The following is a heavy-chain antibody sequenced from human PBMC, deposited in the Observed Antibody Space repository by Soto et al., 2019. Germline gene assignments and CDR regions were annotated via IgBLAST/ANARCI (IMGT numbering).Heavy chain of an antibody. V-gene: IGHV3-15*01. CDR2: IKSKTDGGTT. Sequence: EVQLVESGGGLVKPGGSLRLSCAASGFTFSNAWMSWVRQAPGKGLEWVGRIKSKTDGGTTDYAAPVKGRFTISRDDSKNTLYLQMNSVKTEDTAVYYCTTGNAVVEPAAMAFDYWGQGTLVTVSS. D-gene: IGHD2-2*01. CDR1: GFTFSNAW. CDR3: TTGNAVVEPAAMAFDY. J-gene: IGHJ4*02.